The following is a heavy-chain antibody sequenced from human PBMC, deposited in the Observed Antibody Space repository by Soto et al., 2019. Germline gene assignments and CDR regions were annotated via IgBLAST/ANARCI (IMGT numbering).Heavy chain of an antibody. CDR3: ARVLDYDYVWGSYPLNWFDP. D-gene: IGHD3-16*02. J-gene: IGHJ5*02. V-gene: IGHV3-21*06. CDR2: ISSSSSYI. CDR1: GFTFSSYI. Sequence: GGSLRLSCSASGFTFSSYIMDWVRHAPGKGLEWFSSISSSSSYIYYADSVKGRFTISRDNAKNSLYLQMNSLRAEDTAVYYCARVLDYDYVWGSYPLNWFDPWGQGT.